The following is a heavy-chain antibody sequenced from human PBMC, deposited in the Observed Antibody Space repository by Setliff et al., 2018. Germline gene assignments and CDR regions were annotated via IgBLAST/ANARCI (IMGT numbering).Heavy chain of an antibody. V-gene: IGHV4-34*01. Sequence: KTSETLSLTCGGYGGSISDYYWSWIRQPPGKGLEWIGEINHSGSTNYNPSLKSRVTISVDTSKNQFSLKLSSVTAADTAVYYCAREGEVDAFDIWGQGTMVTVSS. CDR3: AREGEVDAFDI. CDR2: INHSGST. D-gene: IGHD2-21*01. J-gene: IGHJ3*02. CDR1: GGSISDYY.